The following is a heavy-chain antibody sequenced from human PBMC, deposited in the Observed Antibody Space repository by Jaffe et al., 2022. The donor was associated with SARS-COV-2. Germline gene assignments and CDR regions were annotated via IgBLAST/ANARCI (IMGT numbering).Heavy chain of an antibody. Sequence: EVQLVESGGGLVQPGGSLRLSCAASGFTFSSYWMSWVRQAPGKGLEWVANIKQDGSEKYYVDSVKGRFTISRDNAKNSLYLQMNSLRAEDTAVYYCARDRAGGAGAFDIWGQGTMVTVSS. CDR2: IKQDGSEK. V-gene: IGHV3-7*01. CDR3: ARDRAGGAGAFDI. CDR1: GFTFSSYW. J-gene: IGHJ3*02. D-gene: IGHD3-10*01.